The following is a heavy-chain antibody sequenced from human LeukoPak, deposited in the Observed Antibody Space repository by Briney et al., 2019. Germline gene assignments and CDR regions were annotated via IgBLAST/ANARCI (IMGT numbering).Heavy chain of an antibody. CDR2: INSDGSST. V-gene: IGHV3-74*01. CDR3: AVGGGGWYDGGNFDY. CDR1: GFTFSSYW. D-gene: IGHD6-19*01. J-gene: IGHJ4*02. Sequence: GGPRRLSCAASGFTFSSYWMHWVRQAPGKGLVWVSRINSDGSSTSYADSVKGRFTISRDNAKNTLYLQMNSLRAEDTAVYYCAVGGGGWYDGGNFDYWGQGTLVTVSS.